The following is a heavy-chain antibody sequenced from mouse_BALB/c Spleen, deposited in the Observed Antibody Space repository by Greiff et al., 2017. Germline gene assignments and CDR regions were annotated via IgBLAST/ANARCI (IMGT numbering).Heavy chain of an antibody. CDR3: VRESISSGYYKGFAY. Sequence: VKLMESGPGLVAPSQSLSITCTVSGFSLTSYDISWIRQPPGKGLEWLGVIWTGGGTNYNSAFMSRLSIIRDNSKSQVFLKMNSLQTDDTAIYYCVRESISSGYYKGFAYWGQGTLVTVSA. D-gene: IGHD2-12*01. CDR2: IWTGGGT. V-gene: IGHV2-9-2*01. CDR1: GFSLTSYD. J-gene: IGHJ3*01.